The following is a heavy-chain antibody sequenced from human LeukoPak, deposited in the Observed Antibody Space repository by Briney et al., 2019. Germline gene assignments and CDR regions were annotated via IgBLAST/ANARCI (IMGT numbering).Heavy chain of an antibody. D-gene: IGHD3-22*01. Sequence: ASVKVSCKASGYTFTSYGISWVRQAPGQGLEWMGWISAYNGNTNYAQKLQGRVTMTTDTSTSTAYMELRSLRSDDTAVYYCARTVSYYYDSSYSFDYWGQGTLVTVSS. CDR2: ISAYNGNT. CDR1: GYTFTSYG. J-gene: IGHJ4*02. CDR3: ARTVSYYYDSSYSFDY. V-gene: IGHV1-18*01.